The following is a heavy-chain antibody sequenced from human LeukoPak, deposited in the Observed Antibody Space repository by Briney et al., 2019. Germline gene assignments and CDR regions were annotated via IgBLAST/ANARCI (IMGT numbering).Heavy chain of an antibody. V-gene: IGHV1-18*01. D-gene: IGHD3-10*01. J-gene: IGHJ4*02. CDR2: ISAYNGNT. Sequence: ASVKVSCKASGYTFTSYGINWVRQAPGQGLEWMGWISAYNGNTNYAQKLQGRVTMTTDTSTSTAYMELRSLRSDDTAVYYCARDLIGGVRGVITYYFDYWGQGTLVTVSS. CDR1: GYTFTSYG. CDR3: ARDLIGGVRGVITYYFDY.